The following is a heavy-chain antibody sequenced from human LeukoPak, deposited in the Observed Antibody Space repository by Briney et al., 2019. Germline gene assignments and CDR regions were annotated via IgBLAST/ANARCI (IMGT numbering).Heavy chain of an antibody. Sequence: PGGSLRLSCEASGFTLSTYWMNWVRQVPGKGLEWVSYITTSGSTIYYADSVKGRFTISRENAKNSLYLQMNSLRAEDTAVYYCVRDYRGFDYWGQGTLVTVSS. CDR1: GFTLSTYW. CDR3: VRDYRGFDY. J-gene: IGHJ4*02. CDR2: ITTSGSTI. V-gene: IGHV3-48*04. D-gene: IGHD1-26*01.